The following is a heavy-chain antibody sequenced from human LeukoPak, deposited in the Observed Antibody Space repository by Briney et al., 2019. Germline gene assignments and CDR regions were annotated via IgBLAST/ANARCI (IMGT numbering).Heavy chain of an antibody. D-gene: IGHD3-3*01. CDR3: AREQDYDFWSGYSGTDY. CDR1: GGSISSYY. Sequence: SETLSLTCTVSGGSISSYYWSWIRQPAGKGLEWIGRIYTSGSTNYNPSLKSRVTMSVDTSKNQFSLKLSSVTAADTAVYYCAREQDYDFWSGYSGTDYWGQGTLVTVSS. V-gene: IGHV4-4*07. J-gene: IGHJ4*02. CDR2: IYTSGST.